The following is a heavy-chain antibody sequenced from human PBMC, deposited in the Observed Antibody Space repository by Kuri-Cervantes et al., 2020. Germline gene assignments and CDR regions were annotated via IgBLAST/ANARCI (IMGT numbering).Heavy chain of an antibody. CDR1: GFTFSSYW. Sequence: GKSLKISCAASGFTFSSYWMHWVRQAPGKGLVWVSRINSDGSSTSYADSVKGRFTISRDNAKNTLYLQMNSLRAEDTAVYYCARVEYSSSWYSYYSYYGMDVWGQGTTVTVSS. CDR3: ARVEYSSSWYSYYSYYGMDV. D-gene: IGHD6-13*01. V-gene: IGHV3-74*01. CDR2: INSDGSST. J-gene: IGHJ6*02.